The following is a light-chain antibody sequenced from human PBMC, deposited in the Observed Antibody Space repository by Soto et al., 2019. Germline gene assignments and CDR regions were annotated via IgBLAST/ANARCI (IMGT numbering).Light chain of an antibody. V-gene: IGKV1-5*01. CDR2: DAS. J-gene: IGKJ3*01. CDR3: QHYDIYGRLT. CDR1: QTINNL. Sequence: DIQMTQSPSTLSASVGDTVTITCRTSQTINNLLAWYQKKPGKAPGPLIFDASTVNPGVPSRFSGSGSGTDCTLTISDLQPDDFATYYCQHYDIYGRLTFGPGTTVDIK.